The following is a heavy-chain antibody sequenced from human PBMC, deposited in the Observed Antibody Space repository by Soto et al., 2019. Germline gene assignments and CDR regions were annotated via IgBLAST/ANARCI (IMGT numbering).Heavy chain of an antibody. CDR1: RFTFSTYA. CDR2: ISSSGGTT. J-gene: IGHJ3*02. D-gene: IGHD6-19*01. Sequence: EVQLLESGGGLVQPGGSLRLSCAAARFTFSTYAMTWVRQAPEKGLEWVSSISSSGGTTSYADSVKGRFTVSRDNSKNILYLQMHSLRAEDTATYYWAKGDSAWNDGLDMCGQGTMVAVSS. CDR3: AKGDSAWNDGLDM. V-gene: IGHV3-23*01.